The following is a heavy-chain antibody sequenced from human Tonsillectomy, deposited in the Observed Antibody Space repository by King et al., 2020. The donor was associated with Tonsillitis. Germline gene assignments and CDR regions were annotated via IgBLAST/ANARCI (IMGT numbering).Heavy chain of an antibody. V-gene: IGHV3-23*04. CDR2: ISGGGDT. CDR1: GFTFSNYA. Sequence: VQLVESGGGLVQPGGSLRLSCAASGFTFSNYAMNWVRRTPGKGLEWVAIISGGGDTYYPESVKGRFTVSRDNSKNTVYLQMDSLRADDTAVYYCARGAAGSCIGSSCYPRDFWGQGTLVTVSS. CDR3: ARGAAGSCIGSSCYPRDF. J-gene: IGHJ4*02. D-gene: IGHD2-2*01.